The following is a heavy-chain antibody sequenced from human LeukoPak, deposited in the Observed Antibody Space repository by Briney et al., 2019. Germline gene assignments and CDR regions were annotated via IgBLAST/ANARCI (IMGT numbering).Heavy chain of an antibody. D-gene: IGHD3-9*01. CDR3: AKGLLRYFDWLLDYFDC. J-gene: IGHJ4*02. CDR2: ISGSGGST. CDR1: GFTFSRYA. Sequence: VGSLRLSCAASGFTFSRYAMSWVRQAPGKGLEWVSAISGSGGSTYYADSVKGRFTISRDNSKNTLYLQMNSLRAEDTAVYYCAKGLLRYFDWLLDYFDCWGQGTLVTVSS. V-gene: IGHV3-23*01.